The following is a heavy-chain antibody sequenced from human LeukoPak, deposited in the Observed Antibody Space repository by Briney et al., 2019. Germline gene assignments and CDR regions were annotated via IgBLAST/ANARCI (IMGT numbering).Heavy chain of an antibody. D-gene: IGHD6-19*01. CDR2: ISGSGGST. Sequence: GGSLRLSCAASGFTFSSYAMSWVRQAPGKGLEWVSAISGSGGSTYCADSVKGRFTISRDNSKNTLYLQMNSLRAEDTAVYYCAKDQDSSGWEAFDYWGQGTLVTVSS. CDR3: AKDQDSSGWEAFDY. J-gene: IGHJ4*02. V-gene: IGHV3-23*01. CDR1: GFTFSSYA.